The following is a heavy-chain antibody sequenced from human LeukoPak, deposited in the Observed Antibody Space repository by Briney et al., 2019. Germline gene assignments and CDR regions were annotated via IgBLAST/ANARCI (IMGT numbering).Heavy chain of an antibody. CDR3: AKDTREYSSSFDAFDI. J-gene: IGHJ3*02. CDR2: IKQDGSEK. V-gene: IGHV3-7*01. CDR1: GFTFSNYW. Sequence: GGSLRLSCAASGFTFSNYWMSWVRQAPGKGLEWVANIKQDGSEKYYVDSVKGRFTISRDNAKNSLYLQMNSLRAEDTAVYYCAKDTREYSSSFDAFDIWGQGTMVTVSS. D-gene: IGHD6-6*01.